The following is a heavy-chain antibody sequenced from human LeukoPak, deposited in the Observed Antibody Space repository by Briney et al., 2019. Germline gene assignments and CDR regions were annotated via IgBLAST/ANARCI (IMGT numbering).Heavy chain of an antibody. CDR3: ARGRRTYYDILTGYFTY. CDR1: GYTLTSYY. D-gene: IGHD3-9*01. Sequence: ASVKVSCKASGYTLTSYYMHWVRQAPGQGLEWMGIINPSGGSTSYAQKFQGRVTMTRDTSTSTVYMELSSLRSEDTAVYYRARGRRTYYDILTGYFTYWGQGTLVTVSS. J-gene: IGHJ4*02. CDR2: INPSGGST. V-gene: IGHV1-46*01.